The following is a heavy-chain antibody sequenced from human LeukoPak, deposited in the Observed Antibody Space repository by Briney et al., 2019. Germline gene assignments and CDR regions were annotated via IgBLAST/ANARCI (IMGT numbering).Heavy chain of an antibody. CDR1: GFTFSSYE. CDR2: ISSSGSTI. Sequence: GGSLRLSCAASGFTFSSYEMNWVRQAPGKGLEWVSYISSSGSTIYYADSVKGRFTISRDNAKNSLYLQMNSLRAEDTAVYYRARAALRYFDWPTLGYYYGMDVWGKGTTVTVSS. D-gene: IGHD3-9*01. CDR3: ARAALRYFDWPTLGYYYGMDV. J-gene: IGHJ6*04. V-gene: IGHV3-48*03.